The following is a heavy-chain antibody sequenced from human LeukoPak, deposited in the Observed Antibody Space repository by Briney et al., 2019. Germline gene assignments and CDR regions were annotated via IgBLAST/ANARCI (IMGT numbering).Heavy chain of an antibody. CDR1: GFTFSSYA. V-gene: IGHV3-64*01. CDR2: ISSNGGST. Sequence: GGSLRLSCAASGFTFSSYALHWVRQAPGKGLEYVSAISSNGGSTYYANSVKGRFTISRDNSKNTLYLQMGSLRAEDMAVYYCARDAYDFWSGYSDYWGQGTLVTVSS. D-gene: IGHD3-3*01. J-gene: IGHJ4*02. CDR3: ARDAYDFWSGYSDY.